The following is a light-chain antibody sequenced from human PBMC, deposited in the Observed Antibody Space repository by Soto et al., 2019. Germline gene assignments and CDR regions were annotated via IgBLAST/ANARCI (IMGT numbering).Light chain of an antibody. CDR2: DAS. V-gene: IGKV3D-20*02. CDR1: QTVSSNF. Sequence: EIVLTQSPGTLSLSPGERGTLSCRASQTVSSNFLAWYQQKPGQAPRLLIFDASTRATGIPDRFTGSGSGTDFTLTISRLEPEDFATYYCQQSYVTPWTFGQGTKVEIK. CDR3: QQSYVTPWT. J-gene: IGKJ1*01.